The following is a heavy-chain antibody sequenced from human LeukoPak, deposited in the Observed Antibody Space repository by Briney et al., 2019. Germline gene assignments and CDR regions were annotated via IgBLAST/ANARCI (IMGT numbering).Heavy chain of an antibody. V-gene: IGHV3-74*01. D-gene: IGHD6-19*01. CDR1: GFTFSNYW. CDR3: ARDSIPVAVYFDH. Sequence: GSLRLSCAASGFTFSNYWMHWVRQAPGKGLVWVSRIKSDGSGTSYADSVKGRFTISRDNAKNTLYLQMNSLRAEDTALYYCARDSIPVAVYFDHWGQGALVTVSS. J-gene: IGHJ4*02. CDR2: IKSDGSGT.